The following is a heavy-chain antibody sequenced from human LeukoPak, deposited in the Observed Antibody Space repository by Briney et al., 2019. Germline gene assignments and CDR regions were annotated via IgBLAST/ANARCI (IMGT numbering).Heavy chain of an antibody. J-gene: IGHJ3*02. V-gene: IGHV3-9*01. CDR3: ARADAHSSGWYPDAFDI. Sequence: GGSLRLSCVASGLTFDDYAMHWVRQAPGKGLEWVSGISWKSDSVDYADSVKGRFTISRDNAKNSLYLQMNSLRAEDTAVYYCARADAHSSGWYPDAFDIWDQGTMVTVSS. CDR1: GLTFDDYA. D-gene: IGHD6-19*01. CDR2: ISWKSDSV.